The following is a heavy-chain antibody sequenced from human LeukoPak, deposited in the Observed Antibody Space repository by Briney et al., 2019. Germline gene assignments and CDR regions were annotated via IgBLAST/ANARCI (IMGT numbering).Heavy chain of an antibody. Sequence: KPSGTLSLTCTVSGGSISSSSYYWGWIRQPPGKGLEWIGSIYYSGSTYYNPSLKSRVTISVDTSKNQFSLKLSSVTAADTAVYYCARREQQLGWFDPWGQGTLVTVSS. D-gene: IGHD6-13*01. V-gene: IGHV4-39*01. J-gene: IGHJ5*02. CDR2: IYYSGST. CDR1: GGSISSSSYY. CDR3: ARREQQLGWFDP.